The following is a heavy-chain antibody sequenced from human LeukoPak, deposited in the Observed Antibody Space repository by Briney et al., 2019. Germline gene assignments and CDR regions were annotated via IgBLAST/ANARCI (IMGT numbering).Heavy chain of an antibody. V-gene: IGHV3-30*03. CDR2: ISYDGSNK. D-gene: IGHD6-13*01. CDR1: GFTFSSYG. Sequence: GRSLRLSCAASGFTFSSYGMHWVRQAPGKGLEWVAVISYDGSNKYYADSVKGRFTISRDNSKNTLYLQMNSLRAEDTAVYYCARLYSSSWYFDYWGQGTLVTVSS. J-gene: IGHJ4*02. CDR3: ARLYSSSWYFDY.